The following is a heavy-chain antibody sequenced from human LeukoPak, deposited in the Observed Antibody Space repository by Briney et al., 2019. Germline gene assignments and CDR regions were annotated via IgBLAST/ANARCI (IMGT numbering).Heavy chain of an antibody. D-gene: IGHD3-10*01. Sequence: SRTLSLPCAVYGGSFSGYYWSWIRQPPGKGLEWIGEIDHSGSTNYTPSLKSRVTISVDTSKNQFSLMLSSVTAADTAVYYCARSATFGPDAFDFWGQGTMVTVSS. CDR3: ARSATFGPDAFDF. V-gene: IGHV4-34*01. CDR2: IDHSGST. CDR1: GGSFSGYY. J-gene: IGHJ3*01.